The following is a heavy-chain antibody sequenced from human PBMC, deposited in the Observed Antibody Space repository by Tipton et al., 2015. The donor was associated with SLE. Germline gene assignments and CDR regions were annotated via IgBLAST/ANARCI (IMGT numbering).Heavy chain of an antibody. CDR3: AREAYSRSSGDYFDY. D-gene: IGHD6-6*01. J-gene: IGHJ4*02. V-gene: IGHV3-23*01. CDR1: GFTFSNYA. CDR2: IIGRSGKK. Sequence: GSLRFSCTVSGFTFSNYAMSWVRQAPGKGLGLVSSIIGRSGKKYYTDSVKGRFTISRDNSKNTVYLQMNSLRAEDTAVYYCAREAYSRSSGDYFDYWGQGTLVTVSS.